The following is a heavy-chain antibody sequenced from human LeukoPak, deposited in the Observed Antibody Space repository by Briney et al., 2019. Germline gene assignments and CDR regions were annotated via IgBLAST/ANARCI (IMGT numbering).Heavy chain of an antibody. J-gene: IGHJ4*02. V-gene: IGHV4-59*01. CDR2: IYHSGST. Sequence: SETLSLTCTVSGGSIINYYWSWIRRPPGKGLEWIGYIYHSGSTNYNPSLKSRVTISVDTSKNQFSLKLSSVTAADTAVYYCARDKRYGDYYFDYWGQGTLVTVSS. CDR3: ARDKRYGDYYFDY. CDR1: GGSIINYY. D-gene: IGHD4-17*01.